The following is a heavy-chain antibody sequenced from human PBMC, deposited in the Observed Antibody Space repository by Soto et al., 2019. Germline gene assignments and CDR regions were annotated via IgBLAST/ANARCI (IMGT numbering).Heavy chain of an antibody. V-gene: IGHV3-53*01. D-gene: IGHD5-18*01. CDR1: GFTVSSNY. J-gene: IGHJ6*03. Sequence: GGSLRLSCAASGFTVSSNYMSWVRQAPGKGLAWVSVIYSGGSTYYADSVEGRFTISRDNSKNTLYLQMNSLRAEDTAVYYCAREITRGYSYGYNDMDVWGKGTTVTVSS. CDR2: IYSGGST. CDR3: AREITRGYSYGYNDMDV.